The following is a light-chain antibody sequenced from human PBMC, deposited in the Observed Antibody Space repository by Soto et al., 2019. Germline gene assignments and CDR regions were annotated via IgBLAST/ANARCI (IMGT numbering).Light chain of an antibody. V-gene: IGKV3-11*01. J-gene: IGKJ4*01. CDR2: DAS. Sequence: IVLTQSPATLSVSPGETATLSCRASENINTYLAWYQQKPGQAPKLLIYDASNRATGIPARFSASGSGTDFTHSISSLEPEDFAVYYCQHRYDWPLTFGGGTKVEIK. CDR1: ENINTY. CDR3: QHRYDWPLT.